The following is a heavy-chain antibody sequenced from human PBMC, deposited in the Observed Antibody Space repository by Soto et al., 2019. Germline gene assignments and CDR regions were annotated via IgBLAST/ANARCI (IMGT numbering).Heavy chain of an antibody. V-gene: IGHV3-21*01. J-gene: IGHJ6*02. CDR3: AREETAWPLAYGLDV. D-gene: IGHD2-21*02. CDR1: GFSFSTYS. CDR2: IGRRSDI. Sequence: SCEASGFSFSTYSMHWARQAPGKGLEWVSSIGRRSDIYYADSVKGRFTISRDNAKNSVSLQMNSLRDEDTAVYYCAREETAWPLAYGLDVWGQGTTVTVSS.